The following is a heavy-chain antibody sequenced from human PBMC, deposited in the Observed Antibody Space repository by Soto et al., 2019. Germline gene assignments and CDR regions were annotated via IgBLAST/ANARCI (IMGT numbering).Heavy chain of an antibody. D-gene: IGHD6-6*01. CDR3: ATKKIAARFGAFDI. V-gene: IGHV1-2*04. CDR1: GYTFTGYY. Sequence: QVQLVQSGAEVKKPGASVKVSCKASGYTFTGYYMHWVRQAPGQGLEWMGWSNPNSGGTNYAQKCRGLVTMTRETSISTSYMELSRLRADDTALYYWATKKIAARFGAFDIWGQGTMVTVSS. CDR2: SNPNSGGT. J-gene: IGHJ3*02.